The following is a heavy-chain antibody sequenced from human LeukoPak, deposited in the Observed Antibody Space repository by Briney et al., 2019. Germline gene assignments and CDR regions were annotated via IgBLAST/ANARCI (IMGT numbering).Heavy chain of an antibody. CDR2: ISGSGGIT. V-gene: IGHV3-23*01. Sequence: GGSLRLSCAASGFTFSSYAMSWVRQSPGKGLEWVSAISGSGGITYYADSVKGRFTISRDNSKNTLYMQMNSLRAEETAVYYCAKVASPLKDYGEYVALGPYYMHVWGEGTTVTVSS. CDR1: GFTFSSYA. CDR3: AKVASPLKDYGEYVALGPYYMHV. J-gene: IGHJ6*03. D-gene: IGHD4-17*01.